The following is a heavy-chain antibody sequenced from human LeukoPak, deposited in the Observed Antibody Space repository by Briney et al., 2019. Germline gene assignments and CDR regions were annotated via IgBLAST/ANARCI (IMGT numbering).Heavy chain of an antibody. CDR3: AREDYDILTGYSKSYYFDY. J-gene: IGHJ4*02. Sequence: ASAKVSCKASGYTFTSYGISWVRQAPEQGLEWMGWISAYNGNTNYAQKLQGRVTMTTDPSTSTAYMELRSLRVDDTAVYYCAREDYDILTGYSKSYYFDYWGQGTLVTVSS. CDR1: GYTFTSYG. V-gene: IGHV1-18*01. D-gene: IGHD3-9*01. CDR2: ISAYNGNT.